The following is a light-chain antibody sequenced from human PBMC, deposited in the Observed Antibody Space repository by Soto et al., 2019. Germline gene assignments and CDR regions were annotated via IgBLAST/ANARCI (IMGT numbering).Light chain of an antibody. V-gene: IGKV3-15*01. CDR2: GAS. J-gene: IGKJ5*01. Sequence: EIVMTQSPATPSVSPGGRVTPSCRASQSVSSYLAWYQHKPGQPPRLLIYGASTRATGIPARFSGSGSGTDFTPTISSLQSEDFAVYFCQQCSDWPLFTFGQGTRLEI. CDR1: QSVSSY. CDR3: QQCSDWPLFT.